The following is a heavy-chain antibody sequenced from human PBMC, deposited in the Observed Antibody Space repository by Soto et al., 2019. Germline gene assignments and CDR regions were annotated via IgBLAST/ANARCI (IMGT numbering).Heavy chain of an antibody. CDR3: ATDYYGSGSYGPGEYYYGMDV. V-gene: IGHV3-48*03. Sequence: GGSLRLSCAASGFTFSSYEMNWVRQAPGKGLEWVSYISSSGSTIYYADSVKGRFTISRDNAKNSLYLQMNSLRAEDTAVYYCATDYYGSGSYGPGEYYYGMDVWGQGTTVTRLL. D-gene: IGHD3-10*01. J-gene: IGHJ6*02. CDR2: ISSSGSTI. CDR1: GFTFSSYE.